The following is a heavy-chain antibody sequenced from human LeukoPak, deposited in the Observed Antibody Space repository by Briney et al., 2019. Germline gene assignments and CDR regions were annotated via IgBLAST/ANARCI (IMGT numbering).Heavy chain of an antibody. CDR2: IIPFFGTA. CDR1: GGTFSSYA. Sequence: ASVKVSCKASGGTFSSYAISWVRQAPGQGLEWMGGIIPFFGTANYAQKFQGRVTITADESTSTAYMELSSLRSEDTALYYCARALPGVMGELLYFDYWGQGTLVTVSS. CDR3: ARALPGVMGELLYFDY. D-gene: IGHD1-26*01. J-gene: IGHJ4*02. V-gene: IGHV1-69*13.